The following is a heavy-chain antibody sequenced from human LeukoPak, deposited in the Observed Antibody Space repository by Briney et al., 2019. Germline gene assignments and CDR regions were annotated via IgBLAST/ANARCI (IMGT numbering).Heavy chain of an antibody. CDR2: ISYDGSNK. CDR3: ARGYGYNYVDY. J-gene: IGHJ4*02. CDR1: GFTFSNYA. V-gene: IGHV3-30*04. Sequence: PGRSLRLSCAASGFTFSNYAMHWVRQAPGKGLEWVAVISYDGSNKYYADSAKGRFTISRDNSKNTLYLQMNSLRAEDTAVYYCARGYGYNYVDYWGQGTPVTVSS. D-gene: IGHD5-24*01.